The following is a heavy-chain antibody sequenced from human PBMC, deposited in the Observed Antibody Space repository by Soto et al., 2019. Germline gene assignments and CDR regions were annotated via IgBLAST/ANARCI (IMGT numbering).Heavy chain of an antibody. CDR1: GGSISSYY. V-gene: IGHV4-4*07. CDR2: IYTSGST. D-gene: IGHD5-18*01. J-gene: IGHJ4*02. CDR3: ARAPNYSYRSGSYFDY. Sequence: SETLSLTCTVSGGSISSYYWSWIRQPAGKGLEWIGRIYTSGSTNYNPSLKSRVTMSVDTSKNQFSLKLSSVTAADTAVYYCARAPNYSYRSGSYFDYWGQGTLVTVSS.